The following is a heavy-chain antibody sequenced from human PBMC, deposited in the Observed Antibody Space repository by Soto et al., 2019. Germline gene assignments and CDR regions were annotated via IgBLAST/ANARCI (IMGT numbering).Heavy chain of an antibody. CDR3: ARRGPYGPFDY. Sequence: EVQLLESGGGVVQPGGSLRLSCAASGFTFSTYAMSWVRQAPRKGLEWVSAISASGGNTYYADSLKGRFTISRDNSKTTLYLQMNSLRAEDTAVYYCARRGPYGPFDYWGQGTLVTVSS. J-gene: IGHJ4*02. CDR1: GFTFSTYA. V-gene: IGHV3-23*01. D-gene: IGHD3-10*01. CDR2: ISASGGNT.